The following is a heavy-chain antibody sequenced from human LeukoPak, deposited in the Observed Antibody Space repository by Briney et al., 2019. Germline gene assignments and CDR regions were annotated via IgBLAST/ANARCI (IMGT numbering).Heavy chain of an antibody. D-gene: IGHD3-22*01. CDR2: INPSGGST. Sequence: GASVKVSCKASGYAFTSFYMHWVRQAPGQGLEWMGIINPSGGSTSYTQKFQGRVTMTRDTSTSTVYMELSSLRPEDTAVYYCARAVTERFYYDSSGYYYPLDYWGQGTLVTVSS. V-gene: IGHV1-46*03. CDR1: GYAFTSFY. CDR3: ARAVTERFYYDSSGYYYPLDY. J-gene: IGHJ4*02.